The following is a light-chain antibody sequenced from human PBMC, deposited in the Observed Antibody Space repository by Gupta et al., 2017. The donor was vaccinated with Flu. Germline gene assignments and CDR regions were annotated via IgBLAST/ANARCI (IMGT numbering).Light chain of an antibody. CDR2: EDK. CDR3: QSYDSTNQV. CDR1: SGNIASNF. J-gene: IGLJ1*01. V-gene: IGLV6-57*01. Sequence: NFMLTQPHSVSESPGKTVTISRTRSSGNIASNFVQWYQQRPGSSPTTVIYEDKQRPSGVPDRFSGSIDSSSNSASLTISGLKTEDEADYYCQSYDSTNQVFGTGTKVTVL.